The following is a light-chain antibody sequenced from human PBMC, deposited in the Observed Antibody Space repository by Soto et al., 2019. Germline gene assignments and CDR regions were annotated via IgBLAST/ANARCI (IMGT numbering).Light chain of an antibody. CDR3: SSYTSSSTLYV. J-gene: IGLJ1*01. V-gene: IGLV2-14*01. Sequence: QSALTQPASVSGSPGQSITISCTGTSSDVGGYNYVSWYQQHPGKAPKLMIHEVSNRPSGVSNRFSGSKSGNTASLTISGLQAEDEADYYCSSYTSSSTLYVSGNGTKVTVL. CDR1: SSDVGGYNY. CDR2: EVS.